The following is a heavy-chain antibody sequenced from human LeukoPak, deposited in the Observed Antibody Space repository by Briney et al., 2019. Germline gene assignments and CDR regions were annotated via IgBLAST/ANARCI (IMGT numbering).Heavy chain of an antibody. CDR3: ARALYSNYAT. CDR1: GFTVSSNY. D-gene: IGHD4-11*01. CDR2: IYSGGST. Sequence: PGGSLRLSCAASGFTVSSNYMSWVRQAPGKGLEWVSVIYSGGSTYYAGSVKGRFTISRDNAKNSLYLQMNSLRAEDTAVYYCARALYSNYATWGQGTLVTVSS. J-gene: IGHJ4*02. V-gene: IGHV3-53*01.